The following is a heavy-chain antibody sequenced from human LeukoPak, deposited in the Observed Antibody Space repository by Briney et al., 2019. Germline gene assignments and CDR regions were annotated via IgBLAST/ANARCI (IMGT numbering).Heavy chain of an antibody. CDR2: ISSGGTT. CDR3: ARDRSTVTTWVDY. CDR1: GFSVSINF. V-gene: IGHV3-66*01. D-gene: IGHD4-17*01. J-gene: IGHJ4*02. Sequence: GSLRLSCAASGFSVSINFMSWVRQAPGKGLEWVSVISSGGTTYYADSVKGRFTISRDNAKNSLYLQMNSLRAEDTAVYYCARDRSTVTTWVDYWGQGTLVTVSS.